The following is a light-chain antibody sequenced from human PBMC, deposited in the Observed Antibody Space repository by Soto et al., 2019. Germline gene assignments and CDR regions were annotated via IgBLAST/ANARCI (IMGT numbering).Light chain of an antibody. J-gene: IGKJ1*01. V-gene: IGKV1-27*01. CDR1: QDISNY. CDR3: QQYNGAPWT. Sequence: DIQMTQSPSSLSASVGDRVTITCRASQDISNYLAWYQQKPGKVPKVLIFAASTLQSDVPSRFSGRGSGTQFTLTISSLQPEDFATYYCQQYNGAPWTFGQGTKVEIK. CDR2: AAS.